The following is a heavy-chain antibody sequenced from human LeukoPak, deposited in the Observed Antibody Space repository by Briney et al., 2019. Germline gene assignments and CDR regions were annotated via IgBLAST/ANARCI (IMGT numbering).Heavy chain of an antibody. CDR3: ARTITSNWFDP. CDR2: IHHSGIT. Sequence: PSETLSLTCAVYGGSFSGYYWSWIRQPPGKGLEWIGEIHHSGITNYNPSLKSRVTISIDTPKNHFSLKMTSVTAADTAVYYCARTITSNWFDPWGQGTLVTVFS. J-gene: IGHJ5*02. CDR1: GGSFSGYY. V-gene: IGHV4-34*01.